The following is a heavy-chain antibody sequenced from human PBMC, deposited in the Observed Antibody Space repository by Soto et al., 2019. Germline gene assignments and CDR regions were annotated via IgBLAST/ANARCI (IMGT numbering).Heavy chain of an antibody. CDR2: IYDSGNT. D-gene: IGHD5-12*01. CDR1: GYSISSSNW. CDR3: ARKTGYEVFDF. Sequence: SETLSLTCAVSGYSISSSNWWGWIRQPPGKGLEWIGYIYDSGNTRYNPSLTSRVAVSLDTSKKQFFLMLTSVTAADTAVYYCARKTGYEVFDFWGQGTLVTV. V-gene: IGHV4-28*01. J-gene: IGHJ4*02.